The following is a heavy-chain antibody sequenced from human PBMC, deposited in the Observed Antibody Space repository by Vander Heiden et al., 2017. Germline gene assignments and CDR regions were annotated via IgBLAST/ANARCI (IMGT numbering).Heavy chain of an antibody. D-gene: IGHD2-2*01. CDR2: IYYSGST. CDR3: ARAPASGICSSTSCSRSFDP. V-gene: IGHV4-31*03. CDR1: GGSISSGGYY. J-gene: IGHJ5*02. Sequence: QVQLQESGPGLVKPSQTLSLTCTVSGGSISSGGYYWGWIRQHPGKGLEWIGYIYYSGSTYYNPSLKSRVTISVDTSKNQFSLKLSSVTAADTAVYYCARAPASGICSSTSCSRSFDPWGQGTLVTVSS.